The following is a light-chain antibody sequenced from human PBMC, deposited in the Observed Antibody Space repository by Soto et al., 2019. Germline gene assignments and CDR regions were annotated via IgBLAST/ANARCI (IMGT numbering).Light chain of an antibody. CDR2: GNN. CDR1: SSNIGRNI. V-gene: IGLV1-47*01. CDR3: AAWDDSLSAVL. Sequence: QSVLTQPPSASGTPGQRVTISCSGSSSNIGRNIVHWYQQLPGTAPRVLIYGNNQRPSGVPDRFSGSKSGTSASLAISGRRSEDEADYYSAAWDDSLSAVLFGGGTQLTVL. J-gene: IGLJ2*01.